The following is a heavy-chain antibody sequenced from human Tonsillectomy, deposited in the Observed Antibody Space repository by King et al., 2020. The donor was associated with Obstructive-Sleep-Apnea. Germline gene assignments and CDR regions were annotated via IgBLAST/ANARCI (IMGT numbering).Heavy chain of an antibody. V-gene: IGHV3-30*18. CDR3: AKXXXGGDYRVXGXYYGMDV. CDR1: GFTFSSYG. CDR2: ILYDGSHK. D-gene: IGHD4-17*01. J-gene: IGHJ6*02. Sequence: VQLVQSGGGVVQPGRSLRLSCAASGFTFSSYGMHWVRQAPGKGLEWVAVILYDGSHKYYADSVKGRFTISRDNSKNTLYLQMNSLRAEDTAVYHCAKXXXGGDYRVXGXYYGMDVWXQGTTVTVSS.